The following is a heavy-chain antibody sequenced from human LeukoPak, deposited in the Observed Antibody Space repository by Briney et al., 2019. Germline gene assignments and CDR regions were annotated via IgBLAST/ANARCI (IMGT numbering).Heavy chain of an antibody. CDR1: GFTFGDYA. CDR3: TRESISRAAMKDY. V-gene: IGHV3-49*04. D-gene: IGHD6-25*01. Sequence: GGSLRLSCTASGFTFGDYAMSWVRQAPGKGLEWVGFIKSKTYGGTTQYAASVRGRFAISRDDPNSIAYLEMNSLKTEDTAAYYCTRESISRAAMKDYWGQGTLVTVSS. J-gene: IGHJ4*02. CDR2: IKSKTYGGTT.